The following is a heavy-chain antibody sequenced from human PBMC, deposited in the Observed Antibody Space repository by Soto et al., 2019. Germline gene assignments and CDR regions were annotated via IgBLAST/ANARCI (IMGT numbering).Heavy chain of an antibody. Sequence: GASVKVSCKASGYTFTGYYMHWVRQAPGQGLEWMGWINPNSGGTNYAQKFQGWVTMTRDTSISTAYMELSRLRSDDTAVYYCVRGGSAVANDAFDIWGQGTMVTVSS. CDR2: INPNSGGT. CDR1: GYTFTGYY. J-gene: IGHJ3*02. CDR3: VRGGSAVANDAFDI. D-gene: IGHD6-19*01. V-gene: IGHV1-2*04.